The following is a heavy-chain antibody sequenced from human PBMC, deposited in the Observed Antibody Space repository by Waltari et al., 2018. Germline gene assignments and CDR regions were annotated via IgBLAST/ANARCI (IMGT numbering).Heavy chain of an antibody. CDR1: GLTFSSYT. CDR2: ISGGGGA. CDR3: ANLLS. D-gene: IGHD3-3*01. V-gene: IGHV3-23*04. Sequence: EVQLVESGGDLVQPGGSLRLSCAASGLTFSSYTIYWVRQAPGKGLEWVSAISGGGGAYYADSVKGRFTISRDNSRNTVFLQMNTLRVEDTAVYYCANLLSWGQGTTVAVSS. J-gene: IGHJ5*02.